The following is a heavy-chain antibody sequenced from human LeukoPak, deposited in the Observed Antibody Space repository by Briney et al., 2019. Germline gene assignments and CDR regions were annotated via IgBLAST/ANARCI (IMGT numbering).Heavy chain of an antibody. CDR2: INPSGGST. J-gene: IGHJ4*02. Sequence: ASVKVSCKASGYTFTSYYMHWVRQAPGQGLEWMGIINPSGGSTSYAQKFQGRATMTRDTSTSTVYMELSSLRSEDTAVYYCARPHYGSGSYYIALGYWSQGTLVTVSS. D-gene: IGHD3-10*01. CDR3: ARPHYGSGSYYIALGY. CDR1: GYTFTSYY. V-gene: IGHV1-46*01.